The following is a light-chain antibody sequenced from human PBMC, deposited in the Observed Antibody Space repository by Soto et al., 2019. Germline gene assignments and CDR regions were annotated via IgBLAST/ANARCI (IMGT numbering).Light chain of an antibody. CDR2: EVS. J-gene: IGLJ2*01. CDR3: SSYTSSSTPVV. CDR1: SSDVGSYNR. V-gene: IGLV2-18*02. Sequence: QSVLTQPPSVSGSPGQSVTISCTGTSSDVGSYNRVSWYQQPPGTAPKLMIYEVSNRPSGVPDRFSASKSGNTASLTISGLQAEDEADYYCSSYTSSSTPVVFGGGTKLTVL.